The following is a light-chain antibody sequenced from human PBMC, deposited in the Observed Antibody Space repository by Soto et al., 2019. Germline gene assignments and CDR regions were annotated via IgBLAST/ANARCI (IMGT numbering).Light chain of an antibody. V-gene: IGKV3D-20*02. CDR1: QSLRTSY. CDR2: GAS. Sequence: EVVLTQSPDTLSLSPGETATLSCRASQSLRTSYVAWYQQKPGQAPRLLIYGASFRATGIPDRFSGRGSGTDSTLTISDVQPEDFALYYCHQRQSWPRTFGQGTKVDIK. J-gene: IGKJ1*01. CDR3: HQRQSWPRT.